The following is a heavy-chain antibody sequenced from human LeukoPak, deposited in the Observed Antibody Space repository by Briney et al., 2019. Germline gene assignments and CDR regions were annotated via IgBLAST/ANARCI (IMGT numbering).Heavy chain of an antibody. Sequence: GGSLRLSCAASGFTFSSYSMTWVRQAPGKGLEWVSSISSSSSYIYYADSVKGRFTISRDNAKNSLYLQMNSLRAEDTAVYYCARGKVGYCSSTSCSDADYWGQGTLVTVSS. D-gene: IGHD2-2*01. CDR1: GFTFSSYS. V-gene: IGHV3-21*01. CDR3: ARGKVGYCSSTSCSDADY. CDR2: ISSSSSYI. J-gene: IGHJ4*02.